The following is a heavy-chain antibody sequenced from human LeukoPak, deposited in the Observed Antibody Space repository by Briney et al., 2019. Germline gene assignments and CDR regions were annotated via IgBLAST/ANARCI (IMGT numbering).Heavy chain of an antibody. CDR1: GGSISSYY. CDR2: IFYSGGT. J-gene: IGHJ4*02. V-gene: IGHV4-59*01. D-gene: IGHD6-19*01. CDR3: AREFGSGWFDY. Sequence: PSETLSLTCTVSGGSISSYYWTWIRQAPGKGLEWIGYIFYSGGTNYNSSLKSRVTLSIDTSKNQFSLELTSVTAADTAVYYCAREFGSGWFDYWGQGTLVTVSS.